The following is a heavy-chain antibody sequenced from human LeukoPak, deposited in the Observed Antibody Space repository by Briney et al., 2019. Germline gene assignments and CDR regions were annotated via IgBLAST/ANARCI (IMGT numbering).Heavy chain of an antibody. D-gene: IGHD6-13*01. CDR1: GYTFTYHG. CDR2: ISSYNGNT. J-gene: IGHJ4*02. V-gene: IGHV1-18*01. CDR3: ARDRASAGTGGAY. Sequence: ASVKVSCKASGYTFTYHGFSWVRQAPGQGLEWMGWISSYNGNTNYLEKFQGRLAMTTDTSTSTTYMELRSLTSDDTAVYYCARDRASAGTGGAYWGQGSLVTVSS.